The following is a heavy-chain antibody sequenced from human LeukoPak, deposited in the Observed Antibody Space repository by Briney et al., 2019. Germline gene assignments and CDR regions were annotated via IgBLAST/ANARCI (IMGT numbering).Heavy chain of an antibody. D-gene: IGHD3-10*01. CDR3: ARNTMIRGVIINWFDP. V-gene: IGHV4-38-2*01. J-gene: IGHJ5*02. CDR1: GYSISSGYY. Sequence: SETLSLTCAVSGYSISSGYYWGWIRQPPGKGLEWIGRMYQSGSSYYNPSVKSRVTISVDTSKNQFSLKLRSVTAADTAVYYCARNTMIRGVIINWFDPWGQGTLVTVSS. CDR2: MYQSGSS.